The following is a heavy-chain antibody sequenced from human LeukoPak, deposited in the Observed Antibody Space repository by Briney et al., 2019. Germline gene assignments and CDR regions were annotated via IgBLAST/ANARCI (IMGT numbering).Heavy chain of an antibody. CDR3: ARDPLRYYDFWSGYYRPDY. V-gene: IGHV1-2*02. D-gene: IGHD3-3*01. CDR2: INPNSGGT. J-gene: IGHJ4*02. Sequence: ASVKVSCKASGYTFTGYYMHWVRQAPGQGLEWMGWINPNSGGTNYAQKFQGRVTMTRGTSISAAYMELSRLRSDDTAVYYCARDPLRYYDFWSGYYRPDYWGQGTLVTVSS. CDR1: GYTFTGYY.